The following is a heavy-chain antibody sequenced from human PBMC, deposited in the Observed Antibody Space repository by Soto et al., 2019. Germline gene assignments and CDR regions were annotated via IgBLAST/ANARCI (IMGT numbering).Heavy chain of an antibody. D-gene: IGHD5-12*01. J-gene: IGHJ6*03. CDR1: GFTFSSYA. Sequence: GGSLRLSCAASGFTFSSYAMSWVRQAPGKGLEWVSAISGSGGSTYYADSVKGRFTISRDNSKNTLYLQMNSLRAEDTAVYYCAKDGYGSIDYYYYMDVWGKGTTVTVSS. CDR3: AKDGYGSIDYYYYMDV. V-gene: IGHV3-23*01. CDR2: ISGSGGST.